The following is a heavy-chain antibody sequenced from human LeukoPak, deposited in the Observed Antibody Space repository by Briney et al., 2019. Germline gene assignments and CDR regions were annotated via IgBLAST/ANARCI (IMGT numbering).Heavy chain of an antibody. J-gene: IGHJ4*02. CDR1: GFSFDNYA. CDR2: IRIKTYGGAT. D-gene: IGHD5-24*01. V-gene: IGHV3-49*04. CDR3: TRVPGDAFHPGGYYIDY. Sequence: PGGSLRLSCTTSGFSFDNYALTWVRQAPGKGLEWVGFIRIKTYGGATEYAASVKGRFTISRDDSKSIAYLQMDSLKTEDTAVYYCTRVPGDAFHPGGYYIDYWGQGTLVAVSS.